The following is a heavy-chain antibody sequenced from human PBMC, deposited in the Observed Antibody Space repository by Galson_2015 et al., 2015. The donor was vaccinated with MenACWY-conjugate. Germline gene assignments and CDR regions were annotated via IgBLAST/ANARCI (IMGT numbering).Heavy chain of an antibody. CDR2: ISYDGSNR. CDR3: AKIGGGNSVFFDF. CDR1: GFTFSSYA. Sequence: SLRLSCAASGFTFSSYAMSWVRQAPGKGLEWVAVISYDGSNRYYADSVKGRFTISRDNSKNTLYLQMNSLRPEDTAVYYCAKIGGGNSVFFDFWGQGTLVTVSS. D-gene: IGHD4-23*01. V-gene: IGHV3-30*18. J-gene: IGHJ4*02.